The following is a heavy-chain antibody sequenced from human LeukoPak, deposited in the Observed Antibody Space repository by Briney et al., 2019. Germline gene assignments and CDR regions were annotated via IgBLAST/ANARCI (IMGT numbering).Heavy chain of an antibody. CDR2: INPSGGST. Sequence: ASVKVSCKASGYTFTSYYMHWVRQAPGQGLEWMGIINPSGGSTSYAQKFQGRVTITADKSTSTAYMELSSLRSEDTAVYYCARDDPYGDTDYWGQGTLVTVSS. CDR1: GYTFTSYY. J-gene: IGHJ4*02. D-gene: IGHD4-17*01. V-gene: IGHV1-46*01. CDR3: ARDDPYGDTDY.